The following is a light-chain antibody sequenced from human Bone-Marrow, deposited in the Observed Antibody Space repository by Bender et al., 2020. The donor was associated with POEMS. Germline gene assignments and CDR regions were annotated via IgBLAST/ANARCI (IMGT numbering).Light chain of an antibody. Sequence: QSALTQPASVSGSPGQSITISCTGTSSDVGGYNYVSWYQQYPGKAPKLMIYDVTNRPSGVSNRFSGSKSGNAASLTISGLQAEDEADYYCSSYTSSSPWIFGAGTKLTVL. V-gene: IGLV2-14*01. CDR2: DVT. CDR1: SSDVGGYNY. J-gene: IGLJ2*01. CDR3: SSYTSSSPWI.